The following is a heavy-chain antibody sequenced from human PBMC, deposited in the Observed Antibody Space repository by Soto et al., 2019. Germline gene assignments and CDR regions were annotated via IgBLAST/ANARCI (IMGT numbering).Heavy chain of an antibody. CDR1: GFVYSTYA. D-gene: IGHD6-13*01. J-gene: IGHJ2*01. CDR3: VRGIPSQYSSNWPYWYFDL. V-gene: IGHV3-33*01. Sequence: PGGSLRLSCAASGFVYSTYALHWVRLSPGKGLEWVALIWNDGTKEYYVDSVKGRFTISRDNSQNTLNLQMDSLRAEDTAVYFCVRGIPSQYSSNWPYWYFDLWGRGT. CDR2: IWNDGTKE.